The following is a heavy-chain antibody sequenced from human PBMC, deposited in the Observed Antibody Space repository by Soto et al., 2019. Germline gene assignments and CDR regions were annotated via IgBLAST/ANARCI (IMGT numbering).Heavy chain of an antibody. CDR1: GFTFSSYA. V-gene: IGHV3-23*02. CDR2: ISGSGST. CDR3: AKQSYSNSLDH. D-gene: IGHD2-21*01. Sequence: GGSLRLSCAASGFTFSSYAMSWVRQAPGKGLEWVSAISGSGSTNYNPSLKSRVTISVDKSKNQFSLKLSSVTAVDTAVYYCAKQSYSNSLDHWGPGTLVTVSS. J-gene: IGHJ4*02.